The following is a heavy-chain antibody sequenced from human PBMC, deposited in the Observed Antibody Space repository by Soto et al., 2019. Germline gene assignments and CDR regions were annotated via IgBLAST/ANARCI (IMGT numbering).Heavy chain of an antibody. V-gene: IGHV3-30-3*01. D-gene: IGHD2-2*01. CDR3: ASLSGYCSSTSCYAAFDY. CDR1: GFTFSSYA. CDR2: ISYDGSNK. J-gene: IGHJ4*02. Sequence: QVQLVESGGGVVQPGRSLRLSCAASGFTFSSYAMHWVRQAPGKGLEWVAVISYDGSNKYYADSVKGRFTISRDNSKNTLYLQMNSLRSEDTAVYYCASLSGYCSSTSCYAAFDYWGQGTLVTVSS.